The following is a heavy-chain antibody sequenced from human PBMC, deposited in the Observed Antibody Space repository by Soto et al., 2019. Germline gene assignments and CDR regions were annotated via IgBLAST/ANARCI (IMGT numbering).Heavy chain of an antibody. Sequence: QVQLVQSGAEVKKPGSSVRVSCTASGGTFTTYTIDWVRQAPGQGLEWMGRIIPVIGLTNYGLPGRVTITADKSTSTAYLELSGLKSEDTAMYYCAKNLAGTDQNASDIWGQGTMVTVSS. CDR1: GGTFTTYT. D-gene: IGHD2-8*02. CDR3: AKNLAGTDQNASDI. CDR2: IIPVIGLT. V-gene: IGHV1-69*02. J-gene: IGHJ3*02.